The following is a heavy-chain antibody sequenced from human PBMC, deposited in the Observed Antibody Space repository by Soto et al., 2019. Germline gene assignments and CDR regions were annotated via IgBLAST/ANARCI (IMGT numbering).Heavy chain of an antibody. V-gene: IGHV3-7*05. CDR1: GLPFSNYW. D-gene: IGHD6-19*01. CDR2: IEQDGSEE. CDR3: TIEFRGSRGWDYYFDN. J-gene: IGHJ4*02. Sequence: EVQLVVSGGGLVQPGGSLRLSCAATGLPFSNYWMSWVRQAPGKGLEWVANIEQDGSEEYYVDSVKGRFTISRDNAKSSLYLQMNSLRAEDTAVYYCTIEFRGSRGWDYYFDNWVQGTLVTVSS.